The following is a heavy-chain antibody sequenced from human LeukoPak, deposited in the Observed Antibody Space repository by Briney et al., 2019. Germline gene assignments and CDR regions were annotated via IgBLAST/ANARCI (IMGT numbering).Heavy chain of an antibody. J-gene: IGHJ4*02. D-gene: IGHD3-10*01. CDR1: GFTFSSYA. Sequence: GGSLRLSCAASGFTFSSYAMSCIRQAPGKGLEWVSAISGSGGSTYYADSVKGRFTISRDNSKNTLYLQMNSLRAEDTAVYYCAKGRARGFDFDYWGQGTLVTVSS. CDR3: AKGRARGFDFDY. V-gene: IGHV3-23*01. CDR2: ISGSGGST.